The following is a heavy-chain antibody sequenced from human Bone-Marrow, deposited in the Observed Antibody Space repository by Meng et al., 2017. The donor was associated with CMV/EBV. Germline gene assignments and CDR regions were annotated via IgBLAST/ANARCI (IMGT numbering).Heavy chain of an antibody. D-gene: IGHD2-2*01. J-gene: IGHJ5*02. CDR3: ARDGNGKETVPAATVWFDP. V-gene: IGHV1-69*08. CDR2: IIPILGKA. Sequence: SVKVSCKASGGTFSSYTISWVRQAPGQGLEWMGRIIPILGKANYAQKFQGRVTINADKSTSTAYMELSSLRSEDTAGYYCARDGNGKETVPAATVWFDPWGQGTLVTVSS. CDR1: GGTFSSYT.